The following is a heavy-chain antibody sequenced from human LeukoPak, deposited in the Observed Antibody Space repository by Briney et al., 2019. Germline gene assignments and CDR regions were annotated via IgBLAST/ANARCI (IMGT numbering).Heavy chain of an antibody. D-gene: IGHD3-10*01. CDR3: ARARLGYYGSGSYYWFDP. V-gene: IGHV4-59*01. J-gene: IGHJ5*02. CDR2: VYYSGST. CDR1: GDSISSYQ. Sequence: SETLSLTCTVSGDSISSYQWSWIRQPPGKELEWIGNVYYSGSTNYNPSLKSRVTISVDTSKNQFSLKLSSVTAADTAVYYCARARLGYYGSGSYYWFDPWGQGTLVTVSS.